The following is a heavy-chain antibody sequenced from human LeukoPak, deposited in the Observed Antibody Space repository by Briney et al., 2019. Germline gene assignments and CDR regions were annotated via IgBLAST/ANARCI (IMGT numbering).Heavy chain of an antibody. CDR3: AKGYYLDYYYYGMDV. CDR2: ISYDGCNK. D-gene: IGHD1-26*01. V-gene: IGHV3-30*18. CDR1: GFTFSSYG. J-gene: IGHJ6*02. Sequence: PGGSLRLSCAASGFTFSSYGMHWVRQAPGKGLEWVAVISYDGCNKYYADSVKGRFTISRDNSKNTLYLQMNSLRAEDTAVYYCAKGYYLDYYYYGMDVWGQGTTVTASS.